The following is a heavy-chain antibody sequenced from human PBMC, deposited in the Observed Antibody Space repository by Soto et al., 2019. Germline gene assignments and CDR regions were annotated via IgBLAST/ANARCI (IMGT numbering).Heavy chain of an antibody. V-gene: IGHV1-18*01. D-gene: IGHD6-13*01. CDR3: ARAPTPGIAAAGTSPVSD. J-gene: IGHJ4*02. CDR2: ISAYNGNT. Sequence: GASVKVSCKASGYTFTSYGISWVRQAPGQGLEWMGWISAYNGNTNYAQKLQGRVTMTTDTSTSTAYMELRSLRSDDTAVYYCARAPTPGIAAAGTSPVSDWGQGTLVTVSS. CDR1: GYTFTSYG.